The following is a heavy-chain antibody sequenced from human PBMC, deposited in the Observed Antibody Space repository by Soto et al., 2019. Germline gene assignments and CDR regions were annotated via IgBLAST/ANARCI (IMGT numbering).Heavy chain of an antibody. CDR1: EFTFSSCV. CDR3: AKGRSYYYYYGVDV. J-gene: IGHJ6*02. CDR2: IIDSGAST. V-gene: IGHV3-23*01. Sequence: GALRLSCAASEFTFSSCVMGWVRQAPGKGLEWVSDIIDSGASTYYADSVKGRFTISRDNPKSTLYLQMNSLRAEDTALYYCAKGRSYYYYYGVDVWGQGTTVTVSS.